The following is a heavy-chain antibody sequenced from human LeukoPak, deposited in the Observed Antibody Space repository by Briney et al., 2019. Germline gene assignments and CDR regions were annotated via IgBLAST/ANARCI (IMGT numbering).Heavy chain of an antibody. J-gene: IGHJ6*02. V-gene: IGHV4-30-4*01. CDR1: GGSISSGDYY. CDR3: ARGRYFDWLYGMDV. Sequence: SQTLSLTCTVSGGSISSGDYYWSWIRQPPGKGLEWIGYIYYSGSTYYNPSLKSRVTISVDTSKNQFSLKLSSVTAADTAVYYCARGRYFDWLYGMDVWGQGTTVTVSS. D-gene: IGHD3-9*01. CDR2: IYYSGST.